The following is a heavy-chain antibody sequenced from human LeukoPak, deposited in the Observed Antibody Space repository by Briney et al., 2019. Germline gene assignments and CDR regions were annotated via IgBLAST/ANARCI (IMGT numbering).Heavy chain of an antibody. D-gene: IGHD3-22*01. CDR2: INPNSGGT. J-gene: IGHJ4*02. Sequence: ASVKVSCKASGYTFTGYYMHWVRQAPGQGLEWMGWINPNSGGTNYAQKFQGRVTMTRDTSISTAYMELSRLRSEDTAVYYCANLLDYYDSSGYYYTFDYWGQGTLVTVSS. V-gene: IGHV1-2*02. CDR3: ANLLDYYDSSGYYYTFDY. CDR1: GYTFTGYY.